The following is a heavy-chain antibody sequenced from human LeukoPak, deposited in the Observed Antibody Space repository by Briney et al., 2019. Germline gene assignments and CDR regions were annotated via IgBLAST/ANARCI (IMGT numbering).Heavy chain of an antibody. Sequence: GGSLKLSCAASGFTFRTYAMSWVRQAPGKELEWLSTFGTGVDDTHYADSVKGRFIISRDNSKDMLYLQINSLRVEDTAIYYCAKNIPGRPFDYWGQGALVTVSS. CDR2: FGTGVDDT. J-gene: IGHJ4*02. CDR3: AKNIPGRPFDY. V-gene: IGHV3-23*01. D-gene: IGHD1-14*01. CDR1: GFTFRTYA.